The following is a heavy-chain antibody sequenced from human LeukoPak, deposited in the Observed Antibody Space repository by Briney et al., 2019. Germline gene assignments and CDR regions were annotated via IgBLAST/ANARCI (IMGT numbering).Heavy chain of an antibody. J-gene: IGHJ5*02. CDR2: IWYDGSNK. Sequence: GGSLRLSCAASGFTFSSYGMHWVRQAPGKGLEWVAVIWYDGSNKYYAYSVKGRFTISRDNSKNTLYLQMNSLRAEDTAVYYCARDDSSSWYDWFDPWGQGTLVTVSS. CDR1: GFTFSSYG. V-gene: IGHV3-33*01. D-gene: IGHD6-13*01. CDR3: ARDDSSSWYDWFDP.